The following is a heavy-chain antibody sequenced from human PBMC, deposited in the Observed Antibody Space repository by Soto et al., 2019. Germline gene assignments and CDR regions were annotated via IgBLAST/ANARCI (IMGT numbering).Heavy chain of an antibody. CDR2: ISWNSGSI. CDR3: VKDSGSYTGNRFAP. V-gene: IGHV3-9*01. Sequence: EVQLVESGGGLVQPGRSLRLSCAASGFTFDDYAMNWVRQGPGRGLEWVSGISWNSGSIGYADSVKGRFTISRDNAKNSLHLQMNSLRVEDPALYYCVKDSGSYTGNRFAPWGQGTLVTVSS. J-gene: IGHJ5*02. CDR1: GFTFDDYA. D-gene: IGHD1-26*01.